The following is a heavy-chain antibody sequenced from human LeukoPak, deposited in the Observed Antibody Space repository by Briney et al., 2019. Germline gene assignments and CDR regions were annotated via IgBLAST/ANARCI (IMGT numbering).Heavy chain of an antibody. Sequence: PGRSLRLSCAASGLAFRTYAISCVRQAPGKGLKWGSAISGNGIKTYYADSVNCRFTISRVISNHTLYLQLNSLMFEDPAVYYCPIHSPPPPTYYYDSSDFWGQGPLVPVSS. CDR1: GLAFRTYA. CDR3: PIHSPPPPTYYYDSSDF. J-gene: IGHJ4*02. CDR2: ISGNGIKT. D-gene: IGHD3-22*01. V-gene: IGHV3-23*01.